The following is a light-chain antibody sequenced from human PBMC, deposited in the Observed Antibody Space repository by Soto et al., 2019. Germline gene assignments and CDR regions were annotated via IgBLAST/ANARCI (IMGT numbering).Light chain of an antibody. V-gene: IGKV2-28*01. CDR3: MQALQKPST. Sequence: VVVTQSPLSLPVTPGEPASMSCRASQSLLHTNGINYLHWYLQKPGQSPQLLIYLGSHRASRVPDRFSGSGSGTEYTLRISRVEAEDVGIYYCMQALQKPSTFGQGTKV. CDR2: LGS. J-gene: IGKJ1*01. CDR1: QSLLHTNGINY.